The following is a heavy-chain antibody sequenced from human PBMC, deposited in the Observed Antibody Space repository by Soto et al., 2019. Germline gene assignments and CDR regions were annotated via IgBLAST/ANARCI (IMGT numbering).Heavy chain of an antibody. V-gene: IGHV4-4*02. CDR2: IHHSGST. D-gene: IGHD2-8*01. Sequence: PSETLSLTCAVSGGSISSSNWWSWVRQPPGKGLEWIGEIHHSGSTNYNPSLKSRVTISVDKSKNQFSLKLSSGTAADTAVYYCAREEYCANGICFRRGFDYWGRGTLVTVSS. CDR3: AREEYCANGICFRRGFDY. J-gene: IGHJ4*02. CDR1: GGSISSSNW.